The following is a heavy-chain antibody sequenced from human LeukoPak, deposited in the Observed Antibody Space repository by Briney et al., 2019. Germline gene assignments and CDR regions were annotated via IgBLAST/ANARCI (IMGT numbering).Heavy chain of an antibody. CDR3: ARDLGGSGNLYFDY. Sequence: TGGSLRLSCAASGFTFSSYSMNWVRQAPGKGLEWVSSINSAGSYIYYADSMKGRFTISRDNAKKSLYLQMNSLRAEDTAVYYCARDLGGSGNLYFDYWGQGTLVTVSS. J-gene: IGHJ4*02. D-gene: IGHD3-10*01. V-gene: IGHV3-21*01. CDR2: INSAGSYI. CDR1: GFTFSSYS.